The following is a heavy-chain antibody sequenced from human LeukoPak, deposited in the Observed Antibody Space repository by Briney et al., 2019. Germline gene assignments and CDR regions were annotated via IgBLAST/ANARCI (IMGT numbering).Heavy chain of an antibody. D-gene: IGHD2-15*01. Sequence: PGRSLRLSCAASGFTFSSYGMHWVRQAPGKGLEWVAVIWYDGSKKYYADSVKGRFTISRDNSKNTLYLQMNSLRAEDTAVYYCARDFGYCSGGSCRYYFDYWGQGTLVTVSS. CDR1: GFTFSSYG. J-gene: IGHJ4*02. CDR3: ARDFGYCSGGSCRYYFDY. V-gene: IGHV3-33*01. CDR2: IWYDGSKK.